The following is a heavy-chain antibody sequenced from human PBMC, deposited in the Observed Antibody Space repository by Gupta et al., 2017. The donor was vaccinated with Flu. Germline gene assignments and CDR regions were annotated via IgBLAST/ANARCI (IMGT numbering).Heavy chain of an antibody. J-gene: IGHJ4*02. CDR3: ARRTTSGWRPQVDC. D-gene: IGHD2-8*01. V-gene: IGHV3-13*01. Sequence: EVQLVYSGGGLVQPGGSLRLSCAASGFTFSSYEMHWVRQAPGKSREGVSYIGNIGEIFYKSSGKGRFTISRENAKKAMSTQMTRLRAEETEVYYCARRTTSGWRPQVDCGGQGTIVTVSS. CDR2: IGNIGEI. CDR1: GFTFSSYE.